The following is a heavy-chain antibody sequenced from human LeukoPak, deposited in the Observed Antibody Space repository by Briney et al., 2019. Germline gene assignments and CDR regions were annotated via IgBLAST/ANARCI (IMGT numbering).Heavy chain of an antibody. J-gene: IGHJ4*02. CDR3: ARGSPDIVVVPAAAAYSYYFDY. Sequence: ASETLSLTCAVYGWSFSGYYWSWIRQPPGRGVGWFGEINHSGSTNYNPSLKSRVTISVDTSKNQFSLKLSSVTAADTSVYYCARGSPDIVVVPAAAAYSYYFDYWGQGTLVTVSS. CDR2: INHSGST. V-gene: IGHV4-34*01. D-gene: IGHD2-2*01. CDR1: GWSFSGYY.